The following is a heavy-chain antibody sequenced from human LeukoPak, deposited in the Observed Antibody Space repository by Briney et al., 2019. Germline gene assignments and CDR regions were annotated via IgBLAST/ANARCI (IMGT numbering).Heavy chain of an antibody. CDR1: GGSFSGYY. J-gene: IGHJ4*02. CDR2: INHSGST. V-gene: IGHV4-34*01. CDR3: ARVPYDSRGYYRGVFDY. Sequence: SETLSLTCAVYGGSFSGYYWSWIRQPPGKGLEWIGEINHSGSTNYNPSLKSRVTISVDRSKNQFSLKLSSVTAADTAVYYCARVPYDSRGYYRGVFDYRGQGTLVTVSS. D-gene: IGHD3-22*01.